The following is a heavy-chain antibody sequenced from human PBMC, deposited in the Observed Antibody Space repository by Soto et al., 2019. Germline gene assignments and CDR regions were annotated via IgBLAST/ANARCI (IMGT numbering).Heavy chain of an antibody. J-gene: IGHJ4*02. CDR1: GFTFRGYA. D-gene: IGHD2-2*01. CDR2: ISGSGGST. Sequence: GGSLRLSYAASGFTFRGYAMSWVRQAPGKGLEWVSAISGSGGSTYYADSVKGRFTISRDNSKNTLYLQMNSLRAEDTAVYYCAKDQAVPYYWGQGTLVTISS. CDR3: AKDQAVPYY. V-gene: IGHV3-23*01.